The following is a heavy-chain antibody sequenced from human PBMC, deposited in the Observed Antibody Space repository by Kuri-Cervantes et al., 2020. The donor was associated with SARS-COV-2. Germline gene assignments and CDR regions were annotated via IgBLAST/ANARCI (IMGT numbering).Heavy chain of an antibody. CDR2: INHSGST. CDR3: ARGRSFVGN. J-gene: IGHJ4*02. D-gene: IGHD3-16*01. CDR1: GGSFSGYY. Sequence: SETLSLTCAVYGGSFSGYYWSWIRQPPGKGLEWIGEINHSGSTNYNPSLKSRVTISVDTSKNQFSLKLSSVTAADMAVYYCARGRSFVGNWGQGTLVTVSS. V-gene: IGHV4-34*01.